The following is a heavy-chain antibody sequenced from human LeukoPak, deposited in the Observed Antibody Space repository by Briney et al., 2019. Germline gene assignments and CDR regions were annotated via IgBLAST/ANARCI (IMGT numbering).Heavy chain of an antibody. J-gene: IGHJ5*02. V-gene: IGHV3-21*01. Sequence: PGGSLRLSCAASGFTFSSYSMNWVRQAPGKGLEWVSSISSSSSYIYYADSVKGRFTISRDNAKNSLYLQMNSLRAEDTAVYYCARDIGSYYIQTTWFDPWGQGTLVTVSS. CDR1: GFTFSSYS. CDR2: ISSSSSYI. CDR3: ARDIGSYYIQTTWFDP. D-gene: IGHD1-26*01.